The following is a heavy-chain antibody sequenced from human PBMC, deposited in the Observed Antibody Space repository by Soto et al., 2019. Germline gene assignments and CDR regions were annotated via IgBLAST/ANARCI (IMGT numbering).Heavy chain of an antibody. V-gene: IGHV1-18*01. CDR3: ARDLVYSRSGTCYREWFDP. CDR1: GYTFTTHG. D-gene: IGHD1-26*01. CDR2: VSGDNGHT. Sequence: QVQLVQSGAEVKKPGASVKVSCKASGYTFTTHGISWVRQAPGQGLEWMGWVSGDNGHTNYAQSLQSRVTMTTDTSTNTGYMELRSLRSDDTALYYCARDLVYSRSGTCYREWFDPWGQGTLVTVSS. J-gene: IGHJ5*02.